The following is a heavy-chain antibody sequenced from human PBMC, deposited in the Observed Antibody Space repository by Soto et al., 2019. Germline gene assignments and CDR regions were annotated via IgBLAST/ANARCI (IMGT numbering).Heavy chain of an antibody. J-gene: IGHJ6*03. D-gene: IGHD3-3*01. CDR3: ARLGFLEWSNMDV. CDR2: IYPGDSDT. V-gene: IGHV5-51*01. CDR1: GYSVTSYW. Sequence: PGESLKISCKGSGYSVTSYWIGWVRQMPGKGLEWMGIIYPGDSDTRYSPSFQGQVTISADKSISTAYLQWSSLKASDTAMYYCARLGFLEWSNMDVWGKGTTVTVSS.